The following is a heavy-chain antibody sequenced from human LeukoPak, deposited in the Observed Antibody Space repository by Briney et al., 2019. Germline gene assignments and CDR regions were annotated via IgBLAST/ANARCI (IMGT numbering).Heavy chain of an antibody. CDR3: ARSGSSWYYFDY. J-gene: IGHJ4*02. CDR2: ISSGGTTI. CDR1: GFTFSNYA. D-gene: IGHD6-13*01. Sequence: PGGSLRLSCAASGFTFSNYALNWVRQAPGKGPEWVSYISSGGTTIYYADSVKGRFTFSRDNAKNSLYLQMNSLRAEDTAVYYCARSGSSWYYFDYWGQGTLVTVSS. V-gene: IGHV3-48*03.